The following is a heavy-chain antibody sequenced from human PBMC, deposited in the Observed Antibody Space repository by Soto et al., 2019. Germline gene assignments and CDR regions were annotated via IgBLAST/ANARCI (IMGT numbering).Heavy chain of an antibody. V-gene: IGHV1-2*02. D-gene: IGHD6-13*01. Sequence: QVQLVQSGAELKKPGASVKVSCKASGFTFSAYYIYWVRQAPGHGLEWIGWINPNSGGTNNAQKFQGRVTMTRDTSTSTGYMELSALIPDDTAVYYCAKSLLDEYSSSWRSAYYGMDVWGQGTTVTVSS. CDR1: GFTFSAYY. CDR2: INPNSGGT. CDR3: AKSLLDEYSSSWRSAYYGMDV. J-gene: IGHJ6*02.